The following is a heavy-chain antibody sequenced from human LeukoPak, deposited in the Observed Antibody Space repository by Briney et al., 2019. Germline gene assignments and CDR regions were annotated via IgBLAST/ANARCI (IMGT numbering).Heavy chain of an antibody. Sequence: KPSETLSLTCSVSGYSIRSGYYWGSIRQPPGKGLEWIGSIYHSGSTYYNPSLKSRVSVSLDTSKNQFSLKLSSVTAADTAVYYCASARDSGWDPFDYWGQGTLVTVSS. J-gene: IGHJ4*02. V-gene: IGHV4-38-2*02. CDR2: IYHSGST. CDR3: ASARDSGWDPFDY. CDR1: GYSIRSGYY. D-gene: IGHD6-19*01.